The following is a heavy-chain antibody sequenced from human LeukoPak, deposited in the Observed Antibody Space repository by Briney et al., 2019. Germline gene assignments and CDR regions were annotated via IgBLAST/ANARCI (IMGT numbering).Heavy chain of an antibody. CDR1: GFTFSSYW. J-gene: IGHJ1*01. D-gene: IGHD3-22*01. CDR2: IKQDGSEK. Sequence: GGSLRLSCAASGFTFSSYWMSWVRQAPGKGLESVANIKQDGSEKYYVDSVKGRFTISRDNAKNSLYLQMNSLRAEDTAVYYCAKSTRDLNYYDSSGYAEYFQHWGQGTLVTVSS. CDR3: AKSTRDLNYYDSSGYAEYFQH. V-gene: IGHV3-7*03.